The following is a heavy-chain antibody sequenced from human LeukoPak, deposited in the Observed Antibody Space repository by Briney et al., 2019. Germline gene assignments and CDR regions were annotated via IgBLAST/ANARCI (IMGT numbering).Heavy chain of an antibody. CDR2: INGKRGDT. D-gene: IGHD7-27*01. Sequence: ASVKVSCKASGGTFRSYAISWVRQAPGQGLEWMGWINGKRGDTNYAQNFQDRVTMTRDTSTSTVYMELSRLTVDDTAVYYCARDHDWGVDYWGQGTLVTVSS. J-gene: IGHJ4*02. V-gene: IGHV1-2*02. CDR1: GGTFRSYA. CDR3: ARDHDWGVDY.